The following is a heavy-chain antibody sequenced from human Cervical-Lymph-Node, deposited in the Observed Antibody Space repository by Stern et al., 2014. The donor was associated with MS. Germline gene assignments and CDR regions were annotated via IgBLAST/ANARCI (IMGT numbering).Heavy chain of an antibody. CDR2: IRSKANNFAT. CDR1: GFTFSDSA. J-gene: IGHJ4*02. CDR3: TRTWELAAFDY. Sequence: EAQLVESGGGLVQPGGSLKLSCAASGFTFSDSAMHWVRQTSGKGLEWVGRIRSKANNFATAYAASVKGRFIISRDDSKNTSYVEMNSLKTEDTAVYYCTRTWELAAFDYWGQGTLVTVSS. D-gene: IGHD1-26*01. V-gene: IGHV3-73*01.